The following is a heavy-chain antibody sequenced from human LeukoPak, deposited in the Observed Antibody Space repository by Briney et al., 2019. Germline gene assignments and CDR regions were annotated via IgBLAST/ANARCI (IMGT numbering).Heavy chain of an antibody. V-gene: IGHV3-21*01. J-gene: IGHJ4*02. CDR1: GFTFNSYS. D-gene: IGHD1-14*01. Sequence: GSLRLSCAPSGFTFNSYSMNWVRQAPGKGLEWVSSIGGSSRSIYYANSVKGRFTISRDNAKNSLFLQMNSLTVDDTAVYDCAREESEGFDYWGQGTLVTVSS. CDR2: IGGSSRSI. CDR3: AREESEGFDY.